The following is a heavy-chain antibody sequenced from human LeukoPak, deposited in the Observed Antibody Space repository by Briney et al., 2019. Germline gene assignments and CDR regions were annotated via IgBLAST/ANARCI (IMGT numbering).Heavy chain of an antibody. J-gene: IGHJ4*02. CDR2: IIPIFGTA. Sequence: GASVKVSCKASGGTFSSYAISWVRQAPGQGLEWMGGIIPIFGTANYAQKFQGRVTITADESTSTAYMELSSLRSDDTAVYYCARDFEYSYGIGYWGQGTLVTVSS. V-gene: IGHV1-69*13. CDR1: GGTFSSYA. D-gene: IGHD5-18*01. CDR3: ARDFEYSYGIGY.